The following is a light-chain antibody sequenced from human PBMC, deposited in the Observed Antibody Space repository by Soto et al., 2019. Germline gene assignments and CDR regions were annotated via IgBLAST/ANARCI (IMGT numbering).Light chain of an antibody. CDR3: QQYYGLPPLT. Sequence: DIQMTQYPSSLSASIGDRLTITCQASQNITNNLSWYQQKPGKAPNLLIYHASKLAKGVTSRFSGSGSGTDFSFIITSLQREDLATYYCQQYYGLPPLTFGQGTRLEIK. J-gene: IGKJ5*01. V-gene: IGKV1-33*01. CDR2: HAS. CDR1: QNITNN.